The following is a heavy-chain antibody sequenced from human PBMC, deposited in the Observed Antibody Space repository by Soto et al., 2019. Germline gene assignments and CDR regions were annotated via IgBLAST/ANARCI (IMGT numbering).Heavy chain of an antibody. CDR3: ARAHYGDYGYGMDV. D-gene: IGHD4-17*01. Sequence: TLSLTCAVSGGSISSGGYSWSWIRQPPGKGLEWIGYIYESGSTYYNPSLKSRVTISVDRSKNQFSLKLSSVTAADTAVYYCARAHYGDYGYGMDVWGQGTTVTVSS. J-gene: IGHJ6*02. V-gene: IGHV4-30-2*01. CDR2: IYESGST. CDR1: GGSISSGGYS.